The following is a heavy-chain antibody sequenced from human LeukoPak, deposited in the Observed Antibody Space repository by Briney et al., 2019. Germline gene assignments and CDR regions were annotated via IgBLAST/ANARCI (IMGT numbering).Heavy chain of an antibody. D-gene: IGHD4-17*01. V-gene: IGHV4-38-2*02. Sequence: SETLSLTCTVSGYSISSGYYWGWIRQPPGKGLEWIGSIYHSGSTYYNPSLKSRVTISVDTSKNQFSLKLSSVTAADTAVYYCARQGGTTVTYWYFDLWGRGTLVTVSS. J-gene: IGHJ2*01. CDR3: ARQGGTTVTYWYFDL. CDR2: IYHSGST. CDR1: GYSISSGYY.